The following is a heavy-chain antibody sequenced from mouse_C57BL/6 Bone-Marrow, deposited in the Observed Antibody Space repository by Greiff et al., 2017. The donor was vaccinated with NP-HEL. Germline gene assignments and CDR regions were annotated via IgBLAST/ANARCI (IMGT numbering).Heavy chain of an antibody. CDR2: IRSKSSNYAT. J-gene: IGHJ4*01. D-gene: IGHD2-10*02. CDR1: GFTFNTYA. CDR3: VRERPPRRIYYAMDY. V-gene: IGHV10-3*01. Sequence: DVKLVESGGGLVQPKGSLKLSCAASGFTFNTYAMHWVRQAPGKGLEWVARIRSKSSNYATYYADSVKDRFTISRDDSQSMLYLQMNNLKTEDTAMYYCVRERPPRRIYYAMDYWGQGTSVTVSS.